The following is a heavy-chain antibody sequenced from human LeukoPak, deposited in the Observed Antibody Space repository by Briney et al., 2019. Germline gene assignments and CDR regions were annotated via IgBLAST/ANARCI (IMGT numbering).Heavy chain of an antibody. CDR3: ARGQRSDAGWGLYYYYYYIDV. Sequence: SQTLSLTCTVSGGSISSGSYYWSWIRQPAGKGLEWIGYIYYSGSTNYNPSLKSRVTISVDTSKNQFSLKLSSATAADTAVYYCARGQRSDAGWGLYYYYYYIDVWGKGTTVTVSS. CDR1: GGSISSGSYY. V-gene: IGHV4-61*10. J-gene: IGHJ6*03. D-gene: IGHD3-10*01. CDR2: IYYSGST.